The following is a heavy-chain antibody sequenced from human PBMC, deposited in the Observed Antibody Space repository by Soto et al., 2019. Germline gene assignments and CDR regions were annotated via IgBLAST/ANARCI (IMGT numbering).Heavy chain of an antibody. CDR3: ARTRSRYCSSTSCYAFQY. J-gene: IGHJ4*02. CDR2: INWNGGST. Sequence: EVQLVESGGGVVRPGGSLRLSCAASGFTFDDYGMSWVRQAPGKGLEWVSGINWNGGSTGYADSVKGRFTISRDNAKNSLYLQMNSLRAEDTALYHRARTRSRYCSSTSCYAFQYWGQGTLVTVSS. D-gene: IGHD2-2*01. V-gene: IGHV3-20*01. CDR1: GFTFDDYG.